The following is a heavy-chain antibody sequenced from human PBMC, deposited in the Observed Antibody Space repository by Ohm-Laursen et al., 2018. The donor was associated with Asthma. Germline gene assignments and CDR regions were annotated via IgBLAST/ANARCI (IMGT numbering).Heavy chain of an antibody. CDR3: ARRDYSGGDSNAAFDI. Sequence: SLRLSCAASGFTFSSYAMSWVRQAPGKGLEWVSAISGSGGSTYYADSVKGRFTISRDKSKNTLYMQMNSLRAEDTAVYYCARRDYSGGDSNAAFDIWGQGTMVTVSS. V-gene: IGHV3-23*01. CDR1: GFTFSSYA. J-gene: IGHJ3*02. CDR2: ISGSGGST. D-gene: IGHD4-23*01.